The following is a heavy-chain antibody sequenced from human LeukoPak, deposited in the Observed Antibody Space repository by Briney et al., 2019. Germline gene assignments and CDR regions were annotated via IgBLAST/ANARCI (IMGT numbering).Heavy chain of an antibody. CDR1: GGSISSSSYY. J-gene: IGHJ4*02. CDR2: IYYSGST. Sequence: SETLSLTCTVSGGSISSSSYYWGWIRQPPGKGLEWIGSIYYSGSTYYNPSLKSRVTISVDTSKNQFSLKLSSVTAADTAVYYCAAVEYSSSSFDYWGQGTLVIV. CDR3: AAVEYSSSSFDY. D-gene: IGHD6-13*01. V-gene: IGHV4-39*07.